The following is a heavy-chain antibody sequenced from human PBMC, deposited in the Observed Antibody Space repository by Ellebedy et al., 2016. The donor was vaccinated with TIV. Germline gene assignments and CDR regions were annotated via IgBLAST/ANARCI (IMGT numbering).Heavy chain of an antibody. J-gene: IGHJ6*03. CDR2: IYYSGST. Sequence: SETLSLTXTVSGGSISSGGYYWSWIRQHPGKGLEWIGYIYYSGSTNYNPSLKSRVTISVDTSKNQFSLKLSSVTAADTAVYYCARDKGYCSSTSCYHYYYMDVWGKGTTVTVSS. CDR3: ARDKGYCSSTSCYHYYYMDV. D-gene: IGHD2-2*01. V-gene: IGHV4-61*08. CDR1: GGSISSGGYY.